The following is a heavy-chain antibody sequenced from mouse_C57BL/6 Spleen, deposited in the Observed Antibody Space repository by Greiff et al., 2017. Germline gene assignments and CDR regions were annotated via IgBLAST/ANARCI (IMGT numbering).Heavy chain of an antibody. CDR1: GFTFSDYY. V-gene: IGHV5-16*01. Sequence: EVKLMESEGGLVQPGRSMKLSCTASGFTFSDYYMAWVRQVPEKGLEWVANINYDGSSTYYLDSLKSRFIISRDNAKNILYLQMSSLKSEDTATYYCARDCSRYAMDYWGQGTSVTVSS. D-gene: IGHD1-1*01. CDR3: ARDCSRYAMDY. CDR2: INYDGSST. J-gene: IGHJ4*01.